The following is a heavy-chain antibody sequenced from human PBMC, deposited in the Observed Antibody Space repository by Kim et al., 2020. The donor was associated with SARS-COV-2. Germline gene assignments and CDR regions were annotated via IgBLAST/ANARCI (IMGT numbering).Heavy chain of an antibody. Sequence: NHNPSLKSRVTISVDTSKNQFSLKLSSVTAADTAVYYCARGGDSGYDYGYWGQGTLVTVSS. J-gene: IGHJ4*02. V-gene: IGHV4-59*09. D-gene: IGHD5-12*01. CDR3: ARGGDSGYDYGY.